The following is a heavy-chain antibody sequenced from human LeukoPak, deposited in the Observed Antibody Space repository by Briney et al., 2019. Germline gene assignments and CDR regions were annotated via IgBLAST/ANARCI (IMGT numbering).Heavy chain of an antibody. Sequence: PSETLSLTCTVSGGSISTYYRSWIRQPAGKGLEWIGGINSSGSTKYNPSLKRRVTISVDTSKNQFSLKLSSVPAADPAVYYCARDAYYYYDISGLNPWGQGTLVTVSS. V-gene: IGHV4-4*07. J-gene: IGHJ5*02. CDR1: GGSISTYY. CDR3: ARDAYYYYDISGLNP. D-gene: IGHD3-22*01. CDR2: INSSGST.